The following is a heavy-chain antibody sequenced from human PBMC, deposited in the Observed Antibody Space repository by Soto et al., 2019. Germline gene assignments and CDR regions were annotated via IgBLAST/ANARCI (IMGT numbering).Heavy chain of an antibody. CDR3: AREPGIAVAGSDY. J-gene: IGHJ4*02. CDR2: IIPIFGTA. V-gene: IGHV1-69*13. CDR1: GGTFSSYA. Sequence: ASVKVSCKAPGGTFSSYAISWVRQAPGQGLEWMGGIIPIFGTANYAQKFQGRVTITADESTSAAYMELSSLRSEETAVYYCAREPGIAVAGSDYWGQGTLVTVSS. D-gene: IGHD6-19*01.